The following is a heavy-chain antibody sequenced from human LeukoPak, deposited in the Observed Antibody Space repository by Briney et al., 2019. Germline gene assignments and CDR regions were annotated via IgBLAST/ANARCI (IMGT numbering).Heavy chain of an antibody. V-gene: IGHV7-4-1*02. J-gene: IGHJ5*02. CDR3: AKGDWGGDRKSPGWFDP. CDR1: GYTFTSYA. CDR2: INTNTGNP. Sequence: ASVKVSCKASGYTFTSYAMNWVRQAPGQGLEWMGWINTNTGNPTYAQGFTGRFVFSLDTSVSTAYLQISSLKAEDTAVYYCAKGDWGGDRKSPGWFDPWGQGTLVTVSS. D-gene: IGHD2-21*01.